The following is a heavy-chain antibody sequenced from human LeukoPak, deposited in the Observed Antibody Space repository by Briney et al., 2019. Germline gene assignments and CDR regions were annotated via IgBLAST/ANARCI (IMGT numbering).Heavy chain of an antibody. CDR1: GYTFSSYY. J-gene: IGHJ4*02. CDR2: INPSGGIT. CDR3: ARLETLGSSIGDY. D-gene: IGHD6-6*01. Sequence: ASVKVSCKASGYTFSSYYMHWVRQAPGQGLEWMGIINPSGGITKHAQKFQGRFTMTRDTSTATFYMELSSLRSEVTAVYYCARLETLGSSIGDYWGQGTLVTVSS. V-gene: IGHV1-46*01.